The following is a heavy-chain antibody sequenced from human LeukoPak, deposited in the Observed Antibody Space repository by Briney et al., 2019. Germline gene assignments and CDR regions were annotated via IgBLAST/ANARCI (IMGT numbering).Heavy chain of an antibody. CDR1: GGSISRSSYY. V-gene: IGHV4-39*01. J-gene: IGHJ4*02. CDR2: LYNTETT. CDR3: ARHPTLTSGGNFDY. D-gene: IGHD1-14*01. Sequence: SETLSLTCSVSGGSISRSSYYWGWIRQPPGKGLEWIGSLYNTETTYYNPSLQSRVTISVDTSKNQLSLKLSSVTAADTAVYYSARHPTLTSGGNFDYWSQGTLVAVSS.